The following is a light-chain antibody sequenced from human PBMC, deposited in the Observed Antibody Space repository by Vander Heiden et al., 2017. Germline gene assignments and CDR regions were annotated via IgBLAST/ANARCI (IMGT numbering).Light chain of an antibody. V-gene: IGKV3-15*01. CDR3: QQYNNWPPWT. CDR1: QSVSSN. J-gene: IGKJ1*01. Sequence: EIVMTQSPVTLSVSPGERATLSCRASQSVSSNLAWYQQKPGQAPRLFIYGASTRATGIPARFSGSGSGTEFTLTISSLQSEDFAVYYCQQYNNWPPWTFGQGTKVEI. CDR2: GAS.